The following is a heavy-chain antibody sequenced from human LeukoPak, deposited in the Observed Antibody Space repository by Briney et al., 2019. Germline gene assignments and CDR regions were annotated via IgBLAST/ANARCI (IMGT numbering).Heavy chain of an antibody. CDR1: GFTFSNYW. D-gene: IGHD3-10*01. CDR3: AKRKYYESGPFDF. Sequence: GGSLRLSCAASGFTFSNYWMHWVRQAPGKGLVWVSRINTDGSTTSYVDSVKGRFTISRDNSRNTLFLQMDSLRAEDTAIYYCAKRKYYESGPFDFWGQGTLVTVSS. CDR2: INTDGSTT. V-gene: IGHV3-74*01. J-gene: IGHJ4*02.